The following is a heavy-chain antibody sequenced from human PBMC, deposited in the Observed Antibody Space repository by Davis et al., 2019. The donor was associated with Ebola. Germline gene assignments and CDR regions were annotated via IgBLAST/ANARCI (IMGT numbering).Heavy chain of an antibody. CDR3: VRDYGWGFEV. J-gene: IGHJ3*01. V-gene: IGHV3-30*02. CDR2: IRPDGIDK. CDR1: GGTFSSYA. Sequence: SCKASGGTFSSYAMSWVRQAPGKGLEWLTFIRPDGIDKYYGDSVKGRFTISRDNPKNTLYLQMNGLRVEDTAVYYCVRDYGWGFEVWGQGTMVTVSS. D-gene: IGHD3-10*01.